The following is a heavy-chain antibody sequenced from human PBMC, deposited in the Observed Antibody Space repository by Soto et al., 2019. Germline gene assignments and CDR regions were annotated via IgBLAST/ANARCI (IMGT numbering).Heavy chain of an antibody. V-gene: IGHV1-69*13. CDR3: AEVVVSATRLYYYYDMDV. D-gene: IGHD2-15*01. CDR1: VGTFSSYA. J-gene: IGHJ6*02. Sequence: SVKVSWKASVGTFSSYAISWVRQAPGQGLEWMGGIIPIFGTANYAQMFQGRATITADESTTTVYMQLSGLRSEDTAVYYCAEVVVSATRLYYYYDMDVWGQGTTVTVSS. CDR2: IIPIFGTA.